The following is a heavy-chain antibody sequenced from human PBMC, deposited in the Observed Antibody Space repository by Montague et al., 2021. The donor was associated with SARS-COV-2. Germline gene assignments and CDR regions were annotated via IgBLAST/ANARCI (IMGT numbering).Heavy chain of an antibody. CDR2: IRWSSEST. V-gene: IGHV3-20*04. D-gene: IGHD3-22*01. J-gene: IGHJ3*02. Sequence: SLRLSCAASGSTFDNYGMSWVRQPPGKGLEWVSSIRWSSESTDYGDSVKGRFTISRDNAKNTLYLQMNSLRVEDTALYYCVSGYLRGLFDIWGQGTMVTVS. CDR1: GSTFDNYG. CDR3: VSGYLRGLFDI.